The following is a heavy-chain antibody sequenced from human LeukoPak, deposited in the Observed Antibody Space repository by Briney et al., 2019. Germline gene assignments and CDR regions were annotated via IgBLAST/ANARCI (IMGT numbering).Heavy chain of an antibody. CDR2: IYYSGST. J-gene: IGHJ6*03. V-gene: IGHV4-39*01. CDR1: GGSISSSSYY. Sequence: PSETLSLTCTVSGGSISSSSYYWGWIRQPPGEGLEWIGSIYYSGSTYYNPSLKSRVTISVDTSKNQFSLKLSSVTAADTAVYYCARLVGATRYYYYYMDVWGKGTTVTVSS. CDR3: ARLVGATRYYYYYMDV. D-gene: IGHD1-26*01.